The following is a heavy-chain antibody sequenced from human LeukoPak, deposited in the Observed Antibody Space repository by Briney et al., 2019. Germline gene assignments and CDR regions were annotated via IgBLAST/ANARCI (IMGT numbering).Heavy chain of an antibody. Sequence: GGSLRLSCAVSGLTFSGYWMHWVRQAPGEGLVWVARINGDGSTTTYADSVKGRFTISRDNAKNALYLQMNSLRAEDTAVYYCARDQPLPGGGYGARSYYYYYMDVWGKGTTVTVSS. D-gene: IGHD4-17*01. CDR3: ARDQPLPGGGYGARSYYYYYMDV. J-gene: IGHJ6*03. CDR1: GLTFSGYW. CDR2: INGDGSTT. V-gene: IGHV3-74*01.